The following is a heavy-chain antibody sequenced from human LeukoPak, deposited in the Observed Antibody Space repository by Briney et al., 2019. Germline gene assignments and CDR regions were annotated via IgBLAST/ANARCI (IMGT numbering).Heavy chain of an antibody. V-gene: IGHV3-66*01. CDR2: IYGGDST. Sequence: WGSPRLSCAVSGLTASRNSMNWVRQAPGKGLEWVSVIYGGDSTYYADSVKGRFTISSDTSKNTLYLQMNSLRAEDTAVYYCAKSQLAKEPSFDYWGQGTLVTVSS. CDR3: AKSQLAKEPSFDY. CDR1: GLTASRNS. J-gene: IGHJ4*02. D-gene: IGHD6-13*01.